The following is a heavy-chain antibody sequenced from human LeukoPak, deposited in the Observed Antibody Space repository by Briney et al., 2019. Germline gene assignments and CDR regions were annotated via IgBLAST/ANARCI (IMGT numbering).Heavy chain of an antibody. CDR2: IIPILGIA. Sequence: SVKVSCKASGGTFSSYAISWVRQAPGQGLEWMGRIIPILGIANYAQKFQGRVTITADKSTSTAYMELSSLRSEDTAVYYRASHSSGWYPPHDAFDIWGQGTMVTVSS. V-gene: IGHV1-69*04. D-gene: IGHD6-19*01. CDR3: ASHSSGWYPPHDAFDI. J-gene: IGHJ3*02. CDR1: GGTFSSYA.